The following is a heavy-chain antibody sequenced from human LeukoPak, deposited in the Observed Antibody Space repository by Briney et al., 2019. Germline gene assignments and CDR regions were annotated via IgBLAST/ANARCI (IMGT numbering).Heavy chain of an antibody. J-gene: IGHJ5*02. CDR1: GGSISSGGYY. CDR3: AREIIAAAGLALFDP. CDR2: IYHSGST. D-gene: IGHD6-13*01. Sequence: PSQTLSLTCTVSGGSISSGGYYWSWIRQPPGKGLEWIGYIYHSGSTYYNPSLKSRVTISVDRSKTQFSLKLSSVTAADTAVYYCAREIIAAAGLALFDPWGQGTLVTVSS. V-gene: IGHV4-30-2*01.